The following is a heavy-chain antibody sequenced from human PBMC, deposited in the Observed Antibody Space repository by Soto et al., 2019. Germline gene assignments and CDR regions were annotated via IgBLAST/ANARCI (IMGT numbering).Heavy chain of an antibody. D-gene: IGHD3-10*01. CDR1: GYSFTSYW. CDR2: IYPGDSDT. V-gene: IGHV5-51*01. CDR3: ARHCLLGYYGSGSYPIEPILAADY. J-gene: IGHJ4*02. Sequence: PGESLKISCKGSGYSFTSYWIGWVRQMPGKGLERMGIIYPGDSDTRYSPSFQGQVTISADKSISTAYLQWSSLKASDTAMYYFARHCLLGYYGSGSYPIEPILAADYWGQGTLVTVSS.